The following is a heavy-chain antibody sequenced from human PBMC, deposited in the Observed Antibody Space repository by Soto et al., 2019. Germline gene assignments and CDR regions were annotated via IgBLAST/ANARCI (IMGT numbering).Heavy chain of an antibody. CDR1: GGSISSSSYY. CDR3: ARHVIVYCTNGVCQRDWFDP. V-gene: IGHV4-39*01. D-gene: IGHD2-8*01. CDR2: IYYSGST. Sequence: SETLSLTCTVSGGSISSSSYYWGWIRQPPGKGLEWIGSIYYSGSTYYNPSLKSRVTISVDTSKNQFSLKLSSVTAADTAVYYCARHVIVYCTNGVCQRDWFDPWGQGTLVTVSS. J-gene: IGHJ5*02.